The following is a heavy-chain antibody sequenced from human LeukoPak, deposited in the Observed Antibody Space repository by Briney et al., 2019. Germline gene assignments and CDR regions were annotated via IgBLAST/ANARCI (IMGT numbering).Heavy chain of an antibody. J-gene: IGHJ4*02. Sequence: GGSLRLSCAASGFTFSSYAMNWVRQAPGKRLEWVSAISGGGGSTYNADSVKGRFTISRDNSKNTLYLQMNSLRAEDTAVYYCAKDADGDTAMLIDYWGQGTLVTVSS. CDR3: AKDADGDTAMLIDY. D-gene: IGHD5-18*01. CDR2: ISGGGGST. CDR1: GFTFSSYA. V-gene: IGHV3-23*01.